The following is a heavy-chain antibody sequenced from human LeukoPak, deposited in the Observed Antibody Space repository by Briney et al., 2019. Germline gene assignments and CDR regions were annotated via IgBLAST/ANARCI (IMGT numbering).Heavy chain of an antibody. J-gene: IGHJ4*02. CDR3: ARGFRYGSNWGFDY. V-gene: IGHV3-72*01. D-gene: IGHD5-24*01. CDR2: IREKPHSYST. CDR1: GFTFSDHY. Sequence: PGGSLRLSCTASGFTFSDHYMDWVRQAPGKGLEWVARIREKPHSYSTEYAASVKGRFTISRDDSRNSLYLQMSSLKTEDAAVYYCARGFRYGSNWGFDYWGQGTLVTVSS.